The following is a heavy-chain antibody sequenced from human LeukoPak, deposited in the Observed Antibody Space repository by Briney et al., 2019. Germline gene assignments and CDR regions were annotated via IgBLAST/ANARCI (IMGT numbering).Heavy chain of an antibody. Sequence: SETLSLTCAVYGGSFSGYYWSWIRQPPGKGLEWIGEINHSGSTNYNPSLKSRVTISVDTSKNQFSLKLSSVTAADTAVYYCARGSSSWAVIWFDPWGQGTLVTVSS. V-gene: IGHV4-34*01. J-gene: IGHJ5*02. CDR2: INHSGST. CDR1: GGSFSGYY. D-gene: IGHD6-13*01. CDR3: ARGSSSWAVIWFDP.